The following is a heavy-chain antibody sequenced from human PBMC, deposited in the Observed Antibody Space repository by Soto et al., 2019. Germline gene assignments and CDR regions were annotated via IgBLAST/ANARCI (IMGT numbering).Heavy chain of an antibody. J-gene: IGHJ4*02. Sequence: ASVKVSCKASGYTFTSYYTHWVRQAPGQGLEWMGIINPSGGSTSYAQKFQGRVTMTRDTSTSTVYMELSSLRSEDTAVYYCARPFTENVLRYFDWLSHYYFDYWGQGTLVTVSS. CDR3: ARPFTENVLRYFDWLSHYYFDY. D-gene: IGHD3-9*01. CDR2: INPSGGST. CDR1: GYTFTSYY. V-gene: IGHV1-46*03.